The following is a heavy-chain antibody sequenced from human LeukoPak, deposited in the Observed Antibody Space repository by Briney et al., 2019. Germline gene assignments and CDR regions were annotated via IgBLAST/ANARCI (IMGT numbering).Heavy chain of an antibody. D-gene: IGHD6-19*01. Sequence: PGGSLRLSCAASGFTFSSYWMSWVRQAPGEGLEWVGNIKQDGSEKYYVDSVKGRFTISRDNARNSLYLQVNSLRDEDTAVYYCARSHSSGWYYFDYWGQGTLVTVSS. J-gene: IGHJ4*02. V-gene: IGHV3-7*01. CDR2: IKQDGSEK. CDR3: ARSHSSGWYYFDY. CDR1: GFTFSSYW.